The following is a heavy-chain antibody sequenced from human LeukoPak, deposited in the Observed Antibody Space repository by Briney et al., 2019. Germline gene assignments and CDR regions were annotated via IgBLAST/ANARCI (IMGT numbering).Heavy chain of an antibody. Sequence: PGGSLRLSCAASGFTFDDYAMHWVRQAPGKGLEWVSGISWNSGSIGYADSVKGRFTISRDNAKNSLYLQMNSLRAEDTALYYCVRDAFISLSFEFWGQGTLVTVSS. CDR3: VRDAFISLSFEF. V-gene: IGHV3-9*01. CDR1: GFTFDDYA. J-gene: IGHJ4*02. CDR2: ISWNSGSI.